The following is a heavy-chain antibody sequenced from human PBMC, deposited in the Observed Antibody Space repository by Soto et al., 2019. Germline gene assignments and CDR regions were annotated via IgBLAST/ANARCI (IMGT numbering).Heavy chain of an antibody. Sequence: QVQLLASGPGLVKPSETLSLTCTVSGNSISDYYWSWIRQPPGKGLEWIGYIFHNGNTNYNPSLKRRVTMSVDTSKNQFSLRLSSVTAADTALYYCARDVAGTVTLEAAFDFGGQGTMVTVS. J-gene: IGHJ3*01. CDR3: ARDVAGTVTLEAAFDF. CDR1: GNSISDYY. CDR2: IFHNGNT. D-gene: IGHD4-17*01. V-gene: IGHV4-59*01.